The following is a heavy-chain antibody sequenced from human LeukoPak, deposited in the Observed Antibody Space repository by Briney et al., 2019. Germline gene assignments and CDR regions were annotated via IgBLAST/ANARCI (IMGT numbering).Heavy chain of an antibody. V-gene: IGHV4-34*01. J-gene: IGHJ4*02. CDR2: INHSGST. CDR3: ARLPIGYCSGGSCYPFAY. D-gene: IGHD2-15*01. Sequence: SSETLSLTCAVYGGSFSGYYWSWIRQPPGKGLEGSGEINHSGSTNYNPSLKSRVTISVDTSTHQFSLTLSSVTGADTAVYYCARLPIGYCSGGSCYPFAYWGQGTLVTVSS. CDR1: GGSFSGYY.